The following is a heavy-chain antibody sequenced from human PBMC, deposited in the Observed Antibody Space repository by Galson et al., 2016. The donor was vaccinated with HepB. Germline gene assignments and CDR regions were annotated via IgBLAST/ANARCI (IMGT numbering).Heavy chain of an antibody. J-gene: IGHJ4*02. CDR2: IIPFFGPA. CDR1: GGTFSSYA. D-gene: IGHD1-26*01. V-gene: IGHV1-69*13. CDR3: ARRGGGDYYFDY. Sequence: SVKVSCKASGGTFSSYAISWVRQAPGQGLEWMGGIIPFFGPANYAQKFQGRVTITADESTSTVYMELRSLRSEETAVYYCARRGGGDYYFDYWGQGTLVTVSS.